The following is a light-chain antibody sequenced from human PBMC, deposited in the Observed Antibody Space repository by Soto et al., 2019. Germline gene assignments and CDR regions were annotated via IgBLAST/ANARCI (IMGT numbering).Light chain of an antibody. J-gene: IGKJ2*02. Sequence: EIVLTQSPGTLSLSPGERANLSCRASQSVSSSYLAWYQQKPGQAPRLLIYGASSRATGIPDRFSGSGSGTDFALIISRLEPEDFAVYYCQQYGSSPRTFGQGTKLEIK. CDR2: GAS. V-gene: IGKV3-20*01. CDR3: QQYGSSPRT. CDR1: QSVSSSY.